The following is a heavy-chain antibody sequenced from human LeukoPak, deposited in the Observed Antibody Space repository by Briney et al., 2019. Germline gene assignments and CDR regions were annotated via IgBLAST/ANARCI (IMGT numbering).Heavy chain of an antibody. J-gene: IGHJ4*02. Sequence: PGGSLGLSCAASGFTFSSYSMNWVRQAPGKGLEWVSYISSSSSTIYYADSVKGRFTISRDNAKNSLYLQMNSLRAEDTAVYYCAREPLIRFAPTGLDYWGQGTLVTVSS. D-gene: IGHD3-16*01. CDR2: ISSSSSTI. CDR3: AREPLIRFAPTGLDY. CDR1: GFTFSSYS. V-gene: IGHV3-48*01.